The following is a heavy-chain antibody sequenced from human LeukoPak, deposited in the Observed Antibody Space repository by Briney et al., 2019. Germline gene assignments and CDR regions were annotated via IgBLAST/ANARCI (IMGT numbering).Heavy chain of an antibody. V-gene: IGHV4-59*01. CDR3: ARARGYSSSRPNFFDY. D-gene: IGHD6-13*01. CDR1: GGSISSYY. CDR2: FYYSGST. Sequence: SETLSLTCTVSGGSISSYYWSWIRQPPGKGLEWIGYFYYSGSTNYNPSLESRVTISVDTSKNQFSLKLSSVTAADTAVYYCARARGYSSSRPNFFDYWGQGTLVTVSS. J-gene: IGHJ4*02.